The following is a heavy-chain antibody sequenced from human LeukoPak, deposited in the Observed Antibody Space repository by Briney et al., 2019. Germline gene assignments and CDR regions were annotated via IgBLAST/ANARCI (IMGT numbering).Heavy chain of an antibody. CDR3: ARESSLGGFDP. V-gene: IGHV4-31*03. CDR1: GGSISSGGYY. Sequence: SETLSLTCTVSGGSISSGGYYWSWIRQHPGKGLEWIGYIYYSGSTYYNPSLKSRVTTSVDTSKNQFSLKLSSVTAADTAVYYCARESSLGGFDPWGQGTLVTVSS. J-gene: IGHJ5*02. D-gene: IGHD2-2*01. CDR2: IYYSGST.